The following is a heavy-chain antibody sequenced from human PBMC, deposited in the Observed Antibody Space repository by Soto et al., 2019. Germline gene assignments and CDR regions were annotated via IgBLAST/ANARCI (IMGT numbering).Heavy chain of an antibody. CDR3: ARTRDSLFDY. J-gene: IGHJ4*02. Sequence: PSQTLSLTCAISGDSVSSNRVAWNWIRQSPSRGLEWLGRTYYRSKWNNDYAVSVKSRITINPDTSKNQFSLQLNSVTPEDTAVYYCARTRDSLFDYWGQGTLVTVSS. CDR1: GDSVSSNRVA. CDR2: TYYRSKWNN. V-gene: IGHV6-1*01. D-gene: IGHD2-21*02.